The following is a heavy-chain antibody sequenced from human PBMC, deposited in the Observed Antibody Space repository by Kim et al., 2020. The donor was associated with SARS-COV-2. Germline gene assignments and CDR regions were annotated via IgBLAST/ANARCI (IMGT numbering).Heavy chain of an antibody. CDR2: IIPIFGTA. D-gene: IGHD6-13*01. Sequence: SVKVSCKASGGTFSSYAISWVRQAPGQGLEWMGGIIPIFGTANYAQKFQGRVTITADESTSTAYMELSSLRSEDTAVYYCARSQIAAAGTWNWFDPWGQGTLVTVSS. J-gene: IGHJ5*02. V-gene: IGHV1-69*13. CDR3: ARSQIAAAGTWNWFDP. CDR1: GGTFSSYA.